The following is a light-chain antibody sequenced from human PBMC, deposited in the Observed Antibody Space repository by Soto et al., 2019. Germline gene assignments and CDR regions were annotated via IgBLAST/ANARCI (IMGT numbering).Light chain of an antibody. J-gene: IGKJ3*01. CDR3: QQYYSTPIT. CDR2: WAS. V-gene: IGKV4-1*01. CDR1: QSVLYSSNNKNY. Sequence: DIVMTQSPDSLAVSLGERANINCKSSQSVLYSSNNKNYLAWYQQKPGQPPKLLIYWASTRESGVPDRFSGSRSVSDFTLTISSLHAEDVAVYYCQQYYSTPITFGPGTKVDIK.